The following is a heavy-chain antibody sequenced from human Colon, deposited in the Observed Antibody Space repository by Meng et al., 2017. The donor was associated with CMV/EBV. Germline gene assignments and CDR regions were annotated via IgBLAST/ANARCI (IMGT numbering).Heavy chain of an antibody. CDR2: ISASSATK. V-gene: IGHV3-48*04. D-gene: IGHD3-3*01. J-gene: IGHJ4*02. CDR3: ATDPYDVWSGYPTYYFDY. Sequence: GESLKISCGASQFNFTTYSMNWVRQAPGKGLEWISYISASSATKKYADSVKGRFTSSRDNAKNTLYLQMSSLRAEDTAVYYCATDPYDVWSGYPTYYFDYWGQGTLVTVSS. CDR1: QFNFTTYS.